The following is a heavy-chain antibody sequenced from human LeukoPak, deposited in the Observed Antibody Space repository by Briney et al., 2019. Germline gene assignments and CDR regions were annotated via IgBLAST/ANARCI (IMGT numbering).Heavy chain of an antibody. V-gene: IGHV3-15*01. CDR2: IKSKTDGGTT. Sequence: GGSLRLSCAASGFTFRNASMSWVRQAPGKGLEWVGRIKSKTDGGTTDYAAPVKGRFTISRDDSKNTLYLQMNSLTTEDTAVYFCAHRDATMVRVDYWGQGTLVTVSS. J-gene: IGHJ4*02. CDR3: AHRDATMVRVDY. D-gene: IGHD5-18*01. CDR1: GFTFRNAS.